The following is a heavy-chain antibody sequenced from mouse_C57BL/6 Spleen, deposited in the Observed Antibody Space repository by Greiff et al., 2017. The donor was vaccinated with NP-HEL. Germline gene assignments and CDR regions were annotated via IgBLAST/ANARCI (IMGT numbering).Heavy chain of an antibody. CDR3: ASLDSSHDY. Sequence: LEESGAELARPGASVKLSCKASGYTFTSYGISWVKQRTGQGLEWIGEIYPRSGNTYYNEKFKGKATLTADKSSSTAYMELRSLTSEDSAVYFCASLDSSHDYWGQGTTLTVSS. J-gene: IGHJ2*01. CDR1: GYTFTSYG. CDR2: IYPRSGNT. D-gene: IGHD3-2*02. V-gene: IGHV1-81*01.